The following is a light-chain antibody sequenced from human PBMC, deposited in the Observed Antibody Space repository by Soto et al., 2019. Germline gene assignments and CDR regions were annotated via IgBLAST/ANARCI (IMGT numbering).Light chain of an antibody. CDR3: QQYDTYTT. J-gene: IGKJ1*01. CDR1: QSISSW. CDR2: KAS. V-gene: IGKV1-5*03. Sequence: DIPMTQSPSTLSASVGDRVTITCRASQSISSWLAWYQQKPGKAPKLLIYKASNLESGVPSRFSGSGSGTEFTLTISSLQPDDFAIYYCQQYDTYTTFGQGTKVEIK.